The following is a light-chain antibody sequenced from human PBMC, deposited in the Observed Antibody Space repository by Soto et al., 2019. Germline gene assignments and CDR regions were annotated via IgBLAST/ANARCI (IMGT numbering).Light chain of an antibody. J-gene: IGKJ4*01. Sequence: EIVMTQSPATLSVSPGERATLSCRASQSVSNNLAWYQQKPGQAPRLLIYGASTRATGIPARFSGSGSGTDFTLTISSLQSEDFAVYYCQQYHNWPPLTFGGGTKVDIK. CDR3: QQYHNWPPLT. CDR2: GAS. V-gene: IGKV3-15*01. CDR1: QSVSNN.